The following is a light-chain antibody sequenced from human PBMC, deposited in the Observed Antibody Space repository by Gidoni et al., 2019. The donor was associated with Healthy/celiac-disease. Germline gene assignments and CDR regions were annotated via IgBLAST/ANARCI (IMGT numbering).Light chain of an antibody. V-gene: IGKV3-11*01. CDR1: QCVSSY. J-gene: IGKJ1*01. CDR2: DAS. CDR3: QQRSNWPPRT. Sequence: EIVLTQSPATLSLSPGERATLSCRASQCVSSYLAWYQQKPGQAPRLLIYDASNRAPGIPARFSGSGSGTDFTLTISSLEPEDFAVYYCQQRSNWPPRTFGQGTKVEIK.